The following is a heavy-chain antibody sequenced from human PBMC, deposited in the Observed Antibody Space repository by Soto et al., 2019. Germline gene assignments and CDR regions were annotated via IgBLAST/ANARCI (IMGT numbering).Heavy chain of an antibody. CDR1: GGTFSTHA. Sequence: QVQLVQSGAEVKKPGSSVKVSCKASGGTFSTHAISWVRQGPGQGLEWMGGIIPIFGTTNYAQKFQGRVTITADKSTSTAYMEVRSLRSEDSAVYYCARGWETVGTTTPFAYWGQGTLVTVSS. CDR3: ARGWETVGTTTPFAY. CDR2: IIPIFGTT. D-gene: IGHD1-26*01. V-gene: IGHV1-69*06. J-gene: IGHJ4*02.